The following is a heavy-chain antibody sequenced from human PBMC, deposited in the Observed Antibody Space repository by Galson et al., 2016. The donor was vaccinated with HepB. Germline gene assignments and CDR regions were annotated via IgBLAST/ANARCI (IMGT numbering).Heavy chain of an antibody. CDR3: ARHVGVPGTRGFDY. CDR1: GGSIDTSNW. D-gene: IGHD2-2*01. J-gene: IGHJ4*02. Sequence: ETLSLTCAVSGGSIDTSNWWSWVRQPPGRGLEWIGEIYHSGTANYNPSLESRGTMSLDKSKNQITLKVTSVTAADTAVYYCARHVGVPGTRGFDYWGQGTLVTVSS. V-gene: IGHV4-4*02. CDR2: IYHSGTA.